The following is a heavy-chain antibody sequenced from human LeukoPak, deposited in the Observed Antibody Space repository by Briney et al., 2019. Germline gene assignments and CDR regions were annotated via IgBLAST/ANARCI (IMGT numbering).Heavy chain of an antibody. D-gene: IGHD3-22*01. V-gene: IGHV4-4*07. CDR1: DGSISTYY. Sequence: PSETLSLTCTVSDGSISTYYWSWIRQPAGKGLEWIGRIYTTGSTNYNPSLKSRVTMSVDTSKNQFSLKLSSVTAADTAVYYCARVYYDSSGYIEYFQHWGQGTLVTVSS. CDR2: IYTTGST. J-gene: IGHJ1*01. CDR3: ARVYYDSSGYIEYFQH.